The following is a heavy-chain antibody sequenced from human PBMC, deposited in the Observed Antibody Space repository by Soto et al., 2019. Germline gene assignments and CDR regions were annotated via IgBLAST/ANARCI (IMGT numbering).Heavy chain of an antibody. Sequence: QVQLQESGPGLVKPSGTLSLTCAVSGGSISSSNWWSWVRQPPGKGLEWIGEIYHSGSTNYNPSHKSRVXXXVXXSKNQFSLKLSSVTAADTAVYYCARTAAAGTYLDYWGQGTLVTVSS. V-gene: IGHV4-4*02. CDR3: ARTAAAGTYLDY. D-gene: IGHD6-13*01. CDR1: GGSISSSNW. CDR2: IYHSGST. J-gene: IGHJ4*02.